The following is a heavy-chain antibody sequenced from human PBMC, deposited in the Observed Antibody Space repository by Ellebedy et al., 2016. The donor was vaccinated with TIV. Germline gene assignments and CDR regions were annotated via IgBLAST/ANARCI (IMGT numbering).Heavy chain of an antibody. CDR3: AKDLGFAMDV. CDR1: GFIFNNYN. D-gene: IGHD7-27*01. CDR2: AHNDETYK. Sequence: GESLKISCAASGFIFNNYNLHWVRQAPGKGLEWVAIAHNDETYKFYADSVKGRFTVSRDNSGNTAYLYMSSLRVEDTAVYYCAKDLGFAMDVWGQGTTVTVSS. V-gene: IGHV3-30*02. J-gene: IGHJ6*02.